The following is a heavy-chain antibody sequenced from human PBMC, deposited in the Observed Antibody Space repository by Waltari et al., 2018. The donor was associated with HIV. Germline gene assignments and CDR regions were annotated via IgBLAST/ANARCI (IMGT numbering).Heavy chain of an antibody. CDR2: MSINNGNA. CDR1: GYTFAPFD. D-gene: IGHD3-3*01. J-gene: IGHJ4*02. CDR3: VTSRPGAVFGDF. Sequence: QAQLVQSGAEVRKPGASVKVSCKAAGYTFAPFDITWWRRAPGQGLEWMGWMSINNGNAGYGQRFKGRVTLTRDTSIDTAYMELHSLTPQDTAVYYCVTSRPGAVFGDFWGQGTPVMVSS. V-gene: IGHV1-8*01.